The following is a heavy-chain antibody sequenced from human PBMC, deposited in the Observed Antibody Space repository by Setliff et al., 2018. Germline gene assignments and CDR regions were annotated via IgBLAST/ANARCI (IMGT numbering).Heavy chain of an antibody. CDR2: IYIGGSA. J-gene: IGHJ6*03. Sequence: KTSETLSLTCTVSGGSISSYYWSWIRQPAGKGLEWIGHIYIGGSANYNPSLKSRVTMSIEKYKNQFSLKLNSVTAADMAVYYCAREQWLDPPGYYYMDVWAKGTTVTVSS. CDR1: GGSISSYY. V-gene: IGHV4-4*07. CDR3: AREQWLDPPGYYYMDV. D-gene: IGHD6-19*01.